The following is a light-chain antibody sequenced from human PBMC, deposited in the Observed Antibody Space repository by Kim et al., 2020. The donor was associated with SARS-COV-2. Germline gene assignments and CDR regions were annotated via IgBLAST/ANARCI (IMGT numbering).Light chain of an antibody. CDR1: SSNIGNNY. CDR2: DNN. Sequence: QSVLTQPPSVSAAPGQKVTISCSGSSSNIGNNYVSWYQQLPGTAPKLLIYDNNKRPSGIPDRFSASKSGTSATLGITGLQTGDEADYYCATWDSSLSAGVFGGGTQLTVL. CDR3: ATWDSSLSAGV. J-gene: IGLJ3*02. V-gene: IGLV1-51*01.